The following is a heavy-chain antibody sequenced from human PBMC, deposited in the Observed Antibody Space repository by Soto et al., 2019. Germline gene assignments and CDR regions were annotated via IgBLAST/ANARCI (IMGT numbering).Heavy chain of an antibody. D-gene: IGHD3-3*01. Sequence: GGSLRLSCAASGFTFSNAWMNWVRQAPGKGLEWVGRIKSKTDGGTTDYAAPVKGRFTISRDDSKNTLYLQMNSLKTEDTAVYYCTTDRIIYDFWSGQQIIGIDYWGQGTLVTVSS. V-gene: IGHV3-15*07. CDR1: GFTFSNAW. CDR2: IKSKTDGGTT. CDR3: TTDRIIYDFWSGQQIIGIDY. J-gene: IGHJ4*02.